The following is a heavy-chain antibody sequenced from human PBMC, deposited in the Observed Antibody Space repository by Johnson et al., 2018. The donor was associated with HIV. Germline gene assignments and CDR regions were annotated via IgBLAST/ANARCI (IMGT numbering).Heavy chain of an antibody. J-gene: IGHJ3*02. CDR1: GFTFSSYG. CDR2: ISYDGSNK. CDR3: ALYPPDAFDI. V-gene: IGHV3-30*03. Sequence: QVQLVESGGGVVQPGRSLRLSCAASGFTFSSYGMHWVRQAPGKGLEWVAVISYDGSNKYYADSVKGRFTISRDNSKNTLYLQMNSLRAEDTAVHYCALYPPDAFDIWGQGTMVTVSS. D-gene: IGHD5/OR15-5a*01.